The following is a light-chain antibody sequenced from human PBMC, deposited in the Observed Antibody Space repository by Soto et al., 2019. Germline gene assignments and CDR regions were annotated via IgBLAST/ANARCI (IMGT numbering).Light chain of an antibody. Sequence: QSALTHPASVSGSPGQSITISCTGTSSDVGGYNYVSWYQHHPGKAPKLIIYDVSNRPSGVSNRFSGSKSGNTASLTISGLQAEDEADYYCSSHTSTSPYVFGTGTKVTVL. CDR1: SSDVGGYNY. V-gene: IGLV2-14*03. CDR3: SSHTSTSPYV. CDR2: DVS. J-gene: IGLJ1*01.